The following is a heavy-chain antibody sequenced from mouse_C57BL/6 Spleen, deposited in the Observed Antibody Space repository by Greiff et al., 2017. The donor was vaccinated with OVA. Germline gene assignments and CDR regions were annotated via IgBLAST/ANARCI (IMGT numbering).Heavy chain of an antibody. V-gene: IGHV1-85*01. CDR1: GYTFTSYD. D-gene: IGHD1-1*01. Sequence: VQLQQSGPELVKPGASVKLSCKASGYTFTSYDINWVKQRPGQGLEWIGWIYPRDVRTKYHAKFKGNATLTVDTSSSTAYMELHSLTSEDSAVYFCARRALYGSSYDWYFDVWGTGTTVTVSS. CDR2: IYPRDVRT. CDR3: ARRALYGSSYDWYFDV. J-gene: IGHJ1*03.